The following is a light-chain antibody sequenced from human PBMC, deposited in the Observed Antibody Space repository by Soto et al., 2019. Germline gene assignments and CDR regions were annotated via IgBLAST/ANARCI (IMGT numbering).Light chain of an antibody. CDR1: QSVGSGF. Sequence: EIVLTQSPGTLSLSPGERATLSCRASQSVGSGFLAWYQQKPGQAPRLLIYGASSRATGIPDRFSGSGSGTDFTLTISRLEPEDFAMYYCQQYGDLPATFGQGTKVEIK. CDR3: QQYGDLPAT. J-gene: IGKJ1*01. CDR2: GAS. V-gene: IGKV3-20*01.